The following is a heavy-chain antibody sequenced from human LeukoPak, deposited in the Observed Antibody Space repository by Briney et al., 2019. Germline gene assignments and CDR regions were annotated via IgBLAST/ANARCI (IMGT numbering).Heavy chain of an antibody. CDR3: AHVVVAAGASGAFDL. CDR2: VSGSGGNI. J-gene: IGHJ2*01. CDR1: GFTFSSYA. D-gene: IGHD2-15*01. V-gene: IGHV3-23*01. Sequence: GVSLRLSCTASGFTFSSYAMSWVRQAPGKGLEWVSTVSGSGGNIYYPDSVKGRFTISRDNSNNTLSLQMNSLRAEDTAVYYCAHVVVAAGASGAFDLWGPGTLVTVSS.